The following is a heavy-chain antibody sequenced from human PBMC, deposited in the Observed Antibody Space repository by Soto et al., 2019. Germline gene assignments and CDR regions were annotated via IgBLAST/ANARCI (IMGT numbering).Heavy chain of an antibody. Sequence: GSLRLSCAASGFTVSSNFMSWVRQAPGKGLEWVSIIYSDGSTYYADSVKGRFTICRDNSKNTLYLQMNSLRADDTAVYYCASRRNPYGAYDYWGQGTLVPSPQ. CDR3: ASRRNPYGAYDY. CDR2: IYSDGST. CDR1: GFTVSSNF. J-gene: IGHJ4*02. V-gene: IGHV3-66*01. D-gene: IGHD4-17*01.